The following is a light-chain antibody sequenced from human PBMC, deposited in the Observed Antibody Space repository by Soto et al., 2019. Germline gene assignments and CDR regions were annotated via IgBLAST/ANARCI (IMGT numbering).Light chain of an antibody. CDR1: SSNIVGNS. CDR2: DDN. CDR3: GSWDSSLSAYV. Sequence: QSVLTHPPSVSAAPGQKVTISFSGSSSNIVGNSVSWYQQLPGTSPTLLIYDDNKRPSGIPDRFSGSKSGTSATLGITGFQTGDEADYYCGSWDSSLSAYVFGTGTKVTVL. V-gene: IGLV1-51*01. J-gene: IGLJ1*01.